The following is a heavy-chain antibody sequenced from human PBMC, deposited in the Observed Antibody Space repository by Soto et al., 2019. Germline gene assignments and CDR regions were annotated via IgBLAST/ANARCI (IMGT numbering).Heavy chain of an antibody. CDR1: GFTFSSYS. D-gene: IGHD5-18*01. CDR3: ARDRGDTAMVTRLIDY. J-gene: IGHJ4*02. CDR2: ISSSSSYI. V-gene: IGHV3-21*01. Sequence: EVQLVESGGGLVKPGGSLRLSCAASGFTFSSYSMNWVRQAPGKGLEWVSSISSSSSYIYYADSVKGRFTISRDNAKNSLYLQMNSLRAEDTAVYYCARDRGDTAMVTRLIDYWGQGTLVTVSS.